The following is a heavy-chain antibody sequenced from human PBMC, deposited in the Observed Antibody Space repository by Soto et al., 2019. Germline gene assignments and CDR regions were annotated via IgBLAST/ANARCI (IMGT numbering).Heavy chain of an antibody. Sequence: EVQLLESGGGLVQPGGSLRLSCAASGFTFSSYAMSWVRQAPGKGLEWVSAISGSGGSTYYADSVKGRFPISRDNSKNTLYLQMNSLRAEDTAVYYCAKDQWVGSGWLAYFDYWGQGTLVTVSS. CDR3: AKDQWVGSGWLAYFDY. CDR1: GFTFSSYA. CDR2: ISGSGGST. D-gene: IGHD6-19*01. J-gene: IGHJ4*02. V-gene: IGHV3-23*01.